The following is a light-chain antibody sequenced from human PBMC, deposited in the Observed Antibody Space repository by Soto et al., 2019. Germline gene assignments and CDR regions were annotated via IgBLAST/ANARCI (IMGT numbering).Light chain of an antibody. CDR3: CSYAGSYILAI. V-gene: IGLV2-23*01. CDR2: EGS. J-gene: IGLJ2*01. Sequence: QSALTQPASVSGSPGQSITISCTGTSSDVGSYNLVSWYQQHPGKAPKLMIYEGSKRPSGVPDRFSGSKSDNTASLTISGLQADDEADYYCCSYAGSYILAIFGGGTKLTVL. CDR1: SSDVGSYNL.